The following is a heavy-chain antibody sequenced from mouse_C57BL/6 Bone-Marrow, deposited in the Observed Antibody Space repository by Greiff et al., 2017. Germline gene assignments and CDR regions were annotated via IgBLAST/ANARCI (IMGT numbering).Heavy chain of an antibody. V-gene: IGHV14-4*01. Sequence: EVKLQQSGAELVRPGASVKLSCTASGFNIKDDYMHWVKQRPEQGLEWIGWIDPENGDTEYASKFQGKATITADTSSNTAYLQLSSLTSEDTAVYYCTTGNYLAWFAYWGQGTLVTVSA. D-gene: IGHD5-5*01. CDR2: IDPENGDT. CDR3: TTGNYLAWFAY. CDR1: GFNIKDDY. J-gene: IGHJ3*01.